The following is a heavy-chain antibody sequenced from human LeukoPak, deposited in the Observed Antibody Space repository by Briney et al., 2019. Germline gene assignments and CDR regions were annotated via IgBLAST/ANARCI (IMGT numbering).Heavy chain of an antibody. Sequence: GASVKVSCKASGGTFSSYAISWVRQAPGQGLEWMGGIIPIFGTANYAQKFQGRVTTTTDESTSTAYMELSSLRSEDTAVYYCAAPRGGRGYSSSWNYFDYWGQGTLVTVSS. J-gene: IGHJ4*02. D-gene: IGHD6-13*01. V-gene: IGHV1-69*05. CDR2: IIPIFGTA. CDR3: AAPRGGRGYSSSWNYFDY. CDR1: GGTFSSYA.